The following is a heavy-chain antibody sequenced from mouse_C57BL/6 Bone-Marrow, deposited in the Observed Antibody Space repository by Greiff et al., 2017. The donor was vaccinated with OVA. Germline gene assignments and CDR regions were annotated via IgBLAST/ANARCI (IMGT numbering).Heavy chain of an antibody. J-gene: IGHJ3*01. CDR2: INPSSGYT. V-gene: IGHV1-7*01. Sequence: QVQLQQSGAELAKPGASVKLSCKASGYTFTSYWMHWVKQRPGQGLEWIGYINPSSGYTKYHQKFKDKATLTADKSSSTAYMQLSSLTSEDSAVYDCARTYGNFAWFAYWGQGTLVTVSA. CDR1: GYTFTSYW. CDR3: ARTYGNFAWFAY. D-gene: IGHD2-1*01.